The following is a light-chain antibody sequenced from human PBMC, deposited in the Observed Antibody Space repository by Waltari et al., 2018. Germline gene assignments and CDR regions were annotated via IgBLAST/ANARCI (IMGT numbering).Light chain of an antibody. Sequence: SYVLTQPPSVSVAAGETARITCGGNNSGTKGVQWYQQKPGQAPVLVMSYDSDRCSGIPERISGSNSGNTATLTISRVEAGYEAEYFCQVWDANNDPGVFGTGTEVTVL. V-gene: IGLV3-21*04. J-gene: IGLJ1*01. CDR3: QVWDANNDPGV. CDR1: NSGTKG. CDR2: YDS.